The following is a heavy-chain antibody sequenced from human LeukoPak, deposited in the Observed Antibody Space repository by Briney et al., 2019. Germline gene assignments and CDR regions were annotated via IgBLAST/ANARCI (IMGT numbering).Heavy chain of an antibody. D-gene: IGHD3-10*01. CDR3: ARQRITMVRGVIILDY. J-gene: IGHJ4*02. V-gene: IGHV5-51*01. CDR1: GYSFTSYW. Sequence: GESLKISCKGSGYSFTSYWIGWVRQMPGKGLEWMGIIYPGDSDTRYSPSFQGQVTISADKSISTAYLQWSSLKASDTAMYYCARQRITMVRGVIILDYWGQGTLVTVSS. CDR2: IYPGDSDT.